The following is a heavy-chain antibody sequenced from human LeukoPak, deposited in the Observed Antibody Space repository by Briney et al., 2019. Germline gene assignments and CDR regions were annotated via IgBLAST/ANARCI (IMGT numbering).Heavy chain of an antibody. J-gene: IGHJ4*02. V-gene: IGHV3-23*01. Sequence: GGSLRLSCAASGFTFSSYAMSWVRQTPGKGLEWVSAISGSGGSTYYADSVKGRFAISRDNSKNTVFLHMNSLRVEDTAVYYCARGVYWSLDYWGQGTPVTVSS. CDR3: ARGVYWSLDY. CDR2: ISGSGGST. CDR1: GFTFSSYA. D-gene: IGHD1-1*01.